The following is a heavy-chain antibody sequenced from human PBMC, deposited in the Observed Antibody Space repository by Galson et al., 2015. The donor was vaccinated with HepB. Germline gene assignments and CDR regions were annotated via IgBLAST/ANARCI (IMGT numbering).Heavy chain of an antibody. CDR3: ASLEYRLPWSGNYYYCAMDV. V-gene: IGHV3-21*01. CDR2: ISSSSTYI. J-gene: IGHJ6*02. Sequence: SLRLSCAASGFTFSSYSMNWVRQAPGKGLEWVSCISSSSTYIHYADSVKGRFTISRDNAKNSLYLQMNSLGAEDTAVYYCASLEYRLPWSGNYYYCAMDVWGQGTTVTVS. CDR1: GFTFSSYS. D-gene: IGHD2-2*01.